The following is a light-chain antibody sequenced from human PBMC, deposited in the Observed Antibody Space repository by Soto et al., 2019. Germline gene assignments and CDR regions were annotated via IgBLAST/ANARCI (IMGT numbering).Light chain of an antibody. V-gene: IGKV2-28*01. CDR3: MQALQTWT. CDR1: QSLLHSNGYNY. Sequence: DIVMTQSPLSLPVTPGEPASISCRSIQSLLHSNGYNYLDWYLQKPGQSPQLLIYLGSNRASGVPDRFSGSGSGTDFTLKISRVEAEDVGVYYCMQALQTWTFGQGTKVEIK. J-gene: IGKJ1*01. CDR2: LGS.